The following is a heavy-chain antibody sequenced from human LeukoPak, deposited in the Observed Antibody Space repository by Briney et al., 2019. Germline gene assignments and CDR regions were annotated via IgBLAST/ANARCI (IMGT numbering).Heavy chain of an antibody. J-gene: IGHJ4*02. D-gene: IGHD3-22*01. CDR2: IYYSGST. CDR1: GGSISSGGYS. V-gene: IGHV4-61*08. CDR3: AKVPGYYYDSSGYFLDY. Sequence: SETLSLTCAVSGGSISSGGYSWSWIRQPPGKGLEWIGYIYYSGSTNYNPSLKSRVTISVDTSKNQFSLKLSSVTAADTAVYYCAKVPGYYYDSSGYFLDYWGQGTLVTVSS.